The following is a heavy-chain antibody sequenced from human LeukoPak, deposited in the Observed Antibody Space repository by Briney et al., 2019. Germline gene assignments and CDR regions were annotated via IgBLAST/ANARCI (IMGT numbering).Heavy chain of an antibody. CDR2: INHSGST. CDR1: GGSFSGYY. CDR3: ASRYGMDV. Sequence: SEILSLTCAVYGGSFSGYYWSWIRQPPGKGLEWIGEINHSGSTNYNPSLKSRVTISVDTSKNQFSLKLSSVTAADTAVYYCASRYGMDVWGQGTTVTVSS. J-gene: IGHJ6*02. V-gene: IGHV4-34*01.